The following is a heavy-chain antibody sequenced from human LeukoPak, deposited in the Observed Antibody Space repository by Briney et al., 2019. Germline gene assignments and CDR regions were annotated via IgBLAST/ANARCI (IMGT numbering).Heavy chain of an antibody. D-gene: IGHD6-13*01. Sequence: ASVKVSCKASGYTFTSYDINWVRQATGQGLEWMGWMNPNSGNTGYAQKLQGRVTMTTDTSTSTAYMELRSLRSDDTAVYYCARAGQQLVHFDYYYGMDVWGQGTTVTVSS. CDR3: ARAGQQLVHFDYYYGMDV. CDR1: GYTFTSYD. J-gene: IGHJ6*02. V-gene: IGHV1-8*01. CDR2: MNPNSGNT.